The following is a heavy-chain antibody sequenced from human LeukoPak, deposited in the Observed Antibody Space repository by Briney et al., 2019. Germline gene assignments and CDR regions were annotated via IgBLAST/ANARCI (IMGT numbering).Heavy chain of an antibody. CDR1: GGSISSSSYY. Sequence: PSETLSLTCTVSGGSISSSSYYWGWIRKPPGKGLEWIGSIYYSGSTYYNPYLKIRVTISVDTSKNQFSLKLSSVTAADTAVYYCARVVWGKLHYYYYYMDVWGKGTTVTVSS. J-gene: IGHJ6*03. V-gene: IGHV4-39*07. CDR3: ARVVWGKLHYYYYYMDV. CDR2: IYYSGST. D-gene: IGHD2-8*01.